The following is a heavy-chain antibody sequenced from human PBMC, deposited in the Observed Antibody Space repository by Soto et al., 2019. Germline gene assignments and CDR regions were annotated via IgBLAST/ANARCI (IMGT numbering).Heavy chain of an antibody. CDR3: ARVNPGYSYVNY. D-gene: IGHD5-18*01. J-gene: IGHJ4*02. V-gene: IGHV3-48*01. CDR2: ISTSSSTI. CDR1: GFIFSNYN. Sequence: GGSLRLSCAASGFIFSNYNMNWVRQAPGKGPEWVSYISTSSSTIYYADSVKGRFTISIDSAKSSLYLQMNSLRAEDTAVYYCARVNPGYSYVNYWGQGTLVTVSS.